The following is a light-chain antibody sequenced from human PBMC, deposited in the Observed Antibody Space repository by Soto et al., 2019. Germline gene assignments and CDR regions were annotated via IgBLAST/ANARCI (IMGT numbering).Light chain of an antibody. CDR1: HDVGWN. CDR3: HQSSSMLS. V-gene: IGKV1-33*01. CDR2: EAS. Sequence: DIQMTQSPSSLSASVGDRVTIACHTSHDVGWNLNWFQQKPGEAPKLLIYEASNLERGGPSRFGGSGSGTDLSLASRRMQPEDVATYFCHQSSSMLSLGGGTEVDLK. J-gene: IGKJ4*01.